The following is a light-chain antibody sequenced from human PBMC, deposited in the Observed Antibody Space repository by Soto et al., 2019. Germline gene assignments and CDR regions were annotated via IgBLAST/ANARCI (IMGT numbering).Light chain of an antibody. CDR3: QQYKNWPPWT. V-gene: IGKV3-15*01. J-gene: IGKJ1*01. Sequence: EILMTQSPATLSVSPGERATLSCRASQSVSSNLAWYQQKPGQAPRLLIYGASTRATGIPARFSGSGSGTEFPPTLSSLQSEDFAVYYCQQYKNWPPWTFGQGTKVEIK. CDR2: GAS. CDR1: QSVSSN.